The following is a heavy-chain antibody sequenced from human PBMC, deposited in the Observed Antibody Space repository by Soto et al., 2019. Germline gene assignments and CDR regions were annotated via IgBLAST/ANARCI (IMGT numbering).Heavy chain of an antibody. CDR1: GVTFSRCD. CDR3: ARECVDTVTSITIPFDY. J-gene: IGHJ4*02. CDR2: ISSSASYM. D-gene: IGHD5-12*01. Sequence: GGSLRLSCATSGVTFSRCDMNWVRQAPGKGLEWVSFISSSASYMYYADSVKGRFTISRDNSKKSLYLQMNSLRADDTAVYYCARECVDTVTSITIPFDYWGQGALVTVSS. V-gene: IGHV3-21*01.